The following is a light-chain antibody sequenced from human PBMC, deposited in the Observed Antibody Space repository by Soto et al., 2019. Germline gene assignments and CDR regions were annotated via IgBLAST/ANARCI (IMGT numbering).Light chain of an antibody. V-gene: IGKV1-9*01. CDR3: QHYNSYSEA. CDR2: AAS. Sequence: DIQLTQSPSFLSASAGDRVTITCRASQGISSFLAWYQQKPGRAPKLLIYAASTLQSGVPSRFSGSGSGTEFTLTITSLQPEDFANYYSQHYNSYSEAFGKGNKV. J-gene: IGKJ1*01. CDR1: QGISSF.